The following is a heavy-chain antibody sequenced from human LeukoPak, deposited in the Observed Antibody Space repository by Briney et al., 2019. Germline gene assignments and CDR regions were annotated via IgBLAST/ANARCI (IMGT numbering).Heavy chain of an antibody. CDR3: ARDGRPRGLAFDI. V-gene: IGHV3-30-3*01. D-gene: IGHD1-1*01. CDR2: ISYNGSNK. J-gene: IGHJ3*02. Sequence: GGSLTLSCAASGFTFSSYSMHWVRQAPGKGLEWVAVISYNGSNKYYADSVKGRFTIYRENSKNTLYLKMNSLRAEDTAVYYCARDGRPRGLAFDIWGQGRMVTVSS. CDR1: GFTFSSYS.